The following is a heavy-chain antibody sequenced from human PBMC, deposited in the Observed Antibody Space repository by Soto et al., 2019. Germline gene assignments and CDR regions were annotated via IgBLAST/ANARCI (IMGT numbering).Heavy chain of an antibody. CDR1: GYTFTSYG. CDR3: AMDYGDRPEYFKH. J-gene: IGHJ1*01. Sequence: QVQLVQSGPDLKRPGASMKVSCKAPGYTFTSYGISWVRQAPGQGLECMAWISPLKGRTQYSQKAQGRVTLSTDTSSNTAYMEMTTLRVDDTAVYYCAMDYGDRPEYFKHWGQGTLVTVS. V-gene: IGHV1-18*04. D-gene: IGHD4-17*01. CDR2: ISPLKGRT.